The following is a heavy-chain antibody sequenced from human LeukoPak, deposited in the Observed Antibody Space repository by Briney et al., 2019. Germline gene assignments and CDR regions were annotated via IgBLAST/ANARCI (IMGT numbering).Heavy chain of an antibody. Sequence: SVKVSCKASGGTFSSYAISWVRQAPGQGLEWMGRIIPILGIANYAQKFQGRVTITADKSTSTAYMELSSLRSEDTAVYYCAPDLYDSSGYYRDYYYYGMDVWGQGTTVTVSS. CDR3: APDLYDSSGYYRDYYYYGMDV. V-gene: IGHV1-69*04. J-gene: IGHJ6*02. CDR2: IIPILGIA. CDR1: GGTFSSYA. D-gene: IGHD3-22*01.